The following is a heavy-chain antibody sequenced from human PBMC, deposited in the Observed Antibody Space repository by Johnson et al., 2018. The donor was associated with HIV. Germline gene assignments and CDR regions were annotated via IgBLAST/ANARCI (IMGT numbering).Heavy chain of an antibody. D-gene: IGHD3-10*01. CDR1: GFTFSSYW. J-gene: IGHJ3*02. CDR3: ARDPGSSAFDI. CDR2: INQDGSVR. V-gene: IGHV3-7*03. Sequence: VQLVESGGGLIQPGGSLRLSCAASGFTFSSYWMSWVRQAPGKGLEWVANINQDGSVRNYVDSVKGRFTISRDNTKNSLYLQMNSLRAEDTAVYYCARDPGSSAFDIWGQGTMVTVFS.